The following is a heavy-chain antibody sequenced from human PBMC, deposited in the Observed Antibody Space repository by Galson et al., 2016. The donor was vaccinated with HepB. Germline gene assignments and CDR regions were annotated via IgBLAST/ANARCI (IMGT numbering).Heavy chain of an antibody. CDR1: RFTLSSYG. D-gene: IGHD6-13*01. V-gene: IGHV3-33*01. CDR3: AREDSPIAAASFDY. Sequence: SLSLSCAPSRFTLSSYGMHSVRPAPGKGREWVACIWYDGSNKYYANSVKGSFTISRDNSKNTLCLQMNSLRAEDTAVYYCAREDSPIAAASFDYWGQGTQVTVSS. J-gene: IGHJ4*02. CDR2: IWYDGSNK.